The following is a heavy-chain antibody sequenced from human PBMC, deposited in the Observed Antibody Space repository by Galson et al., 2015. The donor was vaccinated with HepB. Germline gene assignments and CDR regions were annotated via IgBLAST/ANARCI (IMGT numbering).Heavy chain of an antibody. V-gene: IGHV3-30*18. CDR1: GFTFSSYG. D-gene: IGHD3-22*01. CDR2: ISYDGSNK. J-gene: IGHJ4*02. CDR3: AKASGGYYDSSGYVGLGGQYFDY. Sequence: SLRLSCAASGFTFSSYGMHWVRQAPGKGLEWVAVISYDGSNKYYADSVKGRFTISRDNSKNTLYLQMNSLRAEDTAVYYCAKASGGYYDSSGYVGLGGQYFDYWGQGTLVTASS.